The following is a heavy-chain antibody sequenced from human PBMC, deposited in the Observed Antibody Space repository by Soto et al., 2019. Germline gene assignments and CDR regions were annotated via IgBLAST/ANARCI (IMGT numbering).Heavy chain of an antibody. Sequence: SGTLSLTCTVSGGSVAANSYYWSWIRQPPGKPLEWIGYIYYSRSTNYNPSLEGRVTVSADTSKNQVSLRLTSVTAADTAVYYCARATFSLPAFDYWGQGTLVTVSS. CDR1: GGSVAANSYY. V-gene: IGHV4-61*01. D-gene: IGHD3-10*01. CDR3: ARATFSLPAFDY. CDR2: IYYSRST. J-gene: IGHJ4*02.